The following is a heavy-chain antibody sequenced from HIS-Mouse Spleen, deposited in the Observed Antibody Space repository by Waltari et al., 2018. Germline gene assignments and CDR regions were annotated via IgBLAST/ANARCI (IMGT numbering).Heavy chain of an antibody. D-gene: IGHD1-1*01. V-gene: IGHV4-34*01. Sequence: QVQLQQWGAGLLKPSEPLSLTCAVYGWSFSAYSWSWIRQPPGKGLEWIGEINHSGSTNYNPSRKSRVTISGDTSKNQFSLKLSSVTAADTAVYYCARGRFHSWNDAFDIWGQGTMVTVSS. CDR3: ARGRFHSWNDAFDI. CDR1: GWSFSAYS. CDR2: INHSGST. J-gene: IGHJ3*02.